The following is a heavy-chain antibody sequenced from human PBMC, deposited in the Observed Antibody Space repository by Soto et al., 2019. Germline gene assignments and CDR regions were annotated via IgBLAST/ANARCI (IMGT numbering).Heavy chain of an antibody. CDR1: GFSISSYY. J-gene: IGHJ4*02. V-gene: IGHV4-59*01. D-gene: IGHD6-19*01. CDR3: ARDTAVAGFDY. Sequence: PSETLSLTCTFSGFSISSYYWSWIRQPPGKGLEWIGYIYYSGSTNYNPSLKSRVTISVDTSKNQFSLKLSSVTAADTAVYYCARDTAVAGFDYWGQGTLVTVSS. CDR2: IYYSGST.